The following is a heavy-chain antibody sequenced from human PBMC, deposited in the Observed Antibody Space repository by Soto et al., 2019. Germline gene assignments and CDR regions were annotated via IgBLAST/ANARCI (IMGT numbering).Heavy chain of an antibody. CDR3: ARPRDSGSYYYSFDS. V-gene: IGHV5-51*01. CDR1: GYTFTHYW. CDR2: IYPSDSRF. D-gene: IGHD1-26*01. J-gene: IGHJ4*02. Sequence: PXASLKISCTVSGYTFTHYWLAWVRQVPGKGLEWVGFIYPSDSRFTYSPSFQGRVTISADNSITTSSLQFSSLKTSETATYFCARPRDSGSYYYSFDSWGQGTPVTGSS.